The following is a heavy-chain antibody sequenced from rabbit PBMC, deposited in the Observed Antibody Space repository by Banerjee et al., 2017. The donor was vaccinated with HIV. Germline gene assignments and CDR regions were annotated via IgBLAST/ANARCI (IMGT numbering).Heavy chain of an antibody. CDR2: IDPVVGST. J-gene: IGHJ4*01. CDR3: ARSNDWGLEYFHL. Sequence: QEQLVESGGGLVQPGGSLKLSCKASGFDFSNYGVSWVRQAPGKGLEWIGYIDPVVGSTYYASWVNGRFTISSHNAQNTLYLQLNSLTAADTATYFCARSNDWGLEYFHLWGQGTLVTVS. D-gene: IGHD4-1*01. CDR1: GFDFSNYG. V-gene: IGHV1S47*01.